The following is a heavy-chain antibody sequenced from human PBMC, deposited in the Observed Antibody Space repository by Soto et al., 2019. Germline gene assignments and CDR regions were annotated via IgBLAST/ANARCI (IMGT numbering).Heavy chain of an antibody. Sequence: EVQLLESGGGLVQPGGSLRLSCAASGFTFSSYDMSWVRQAPGKGLEWVSGISGSGGSTYYADAVKGRFTMSRDNSKNTLYVQVNSMRVEDTAVYYCATPHSRIWYAPSREAPDALDICDKVTMVTVSS. CDR1: GFTFSSYD. V-gene: IGHV3-23*01. CDR2: ISGSGGST. D-gene: IGHD6-13*01. J-gene: IGHJ3*02. CDR3: ATPHSRIWYAPSREAPDALDI.